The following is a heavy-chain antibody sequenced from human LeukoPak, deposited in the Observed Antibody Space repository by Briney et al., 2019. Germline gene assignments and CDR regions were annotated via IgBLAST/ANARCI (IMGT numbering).Heavy chain of an antibody. CDR1: GGSFSGYY. J-gene: IGHJ3*02. CDR2: INHSGST. V-gene: IGHV4-34*01. Sequence: SETLSLTCAVYGGSFSGYYWSWIRQPPGKGLEWIGEINHSGSTNYNPSLKSRVTISVDTSKNQFSLKLSSVTAADTAVYYCARGRYGDYVGEDGFDIWGQGTMVTVSS. CDR3: ARGRYGDYVGEDGFDI. D-gene: IGHD4-17*01.